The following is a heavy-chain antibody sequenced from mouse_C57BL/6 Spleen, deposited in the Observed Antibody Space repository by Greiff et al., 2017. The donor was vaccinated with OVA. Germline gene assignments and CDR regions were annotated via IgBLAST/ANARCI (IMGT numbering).Heavy chain of an antibody. CDR2: IYPRSGNT. V-gene: IGHV1-81*01. D-gene: IGHD1-1*02. J-gene: IGHJ2*01. Sequence: VKLVESGAELARPGASVKLSCKASGYTFTSYGISWVKQRTGQGLEWIGEIYPRSGNTYYNEKFKGKATLTADKSSSTAYMELRSLTSEDSAVYFCARGGDGADYWGQGTTLTVSS. CDR3: ARGGDGADY. CDR1: GYTFTSYG.